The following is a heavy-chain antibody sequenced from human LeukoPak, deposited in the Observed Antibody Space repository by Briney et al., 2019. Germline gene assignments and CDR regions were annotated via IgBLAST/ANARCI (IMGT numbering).Heavy chain of an antibody. CDR2: ISGSGGST. V-gene: IGHV3-23*01. Sequence: GGSLRLSCAASGLTFSSHWMHWVRQAPGKGLEWVSAISGSGGSTYYADSVKGRFTISRDNSKNTLYLQMNSLRAEDTAVYYCAKDPSSGWPYFDYWGQGTLVTVSS. CDR3: AKDPSSGWPYFDY. CDR1: GLTFSSHW. J-gene: IGHJ4*02. D-gene: IGHD6-19*01.